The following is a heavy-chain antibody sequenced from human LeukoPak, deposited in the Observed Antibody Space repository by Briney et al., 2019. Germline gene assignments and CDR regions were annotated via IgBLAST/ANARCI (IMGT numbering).Heavy chain of an antibody. CDR3: ARASARLVTNWFDP. CDR2: IIPIFGTA. D-gene: IGHD3-9*01. V-gene: IGHV1-69*13. CDR1: GGTFSSYA. J-gene: IGHJ5*02. Sequence: ASVKVSCKASGGTFSSYAISWVGQAPGQGLEWMGGIIPIFGTANYAQKFQGRVTITADESTSTAYMELSSLRSEDTAVYYCARASARLVTNWFDPWGQGTLVTVSS.